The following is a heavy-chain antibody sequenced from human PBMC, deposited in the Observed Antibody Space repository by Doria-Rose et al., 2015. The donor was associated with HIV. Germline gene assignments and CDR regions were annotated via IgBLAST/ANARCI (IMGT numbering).Heavy chain of an antibody. CDR3: ARGSPTSVPGIKGGGDY. V-gene: IGHV3-21*03. D-gene: IGHD3-10*01. J-gene: IGHJ4*02. Sequence: SLRLSCAASGFTFSSYSTNRVRQAPGKGLEWVSSISSSSSYIYYADSVKGRFTISRDNAKNSLDLQMNSLRAEDTAVYYCARGSPTSVPGIKGGGDYWGQGTLVTVSS. CDR2: ISSSSSYI. CDR1: GFTFSSYS.